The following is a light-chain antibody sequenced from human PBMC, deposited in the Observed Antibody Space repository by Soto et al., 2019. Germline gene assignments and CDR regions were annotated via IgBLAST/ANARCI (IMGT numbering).Light chain of an antibody. CDR1: QRISNYY. J-gene: IGKJ4*01. V-gene: IGKV3-20*01. Sequence: EIVLTQSPDTLSLSSGERATLSCRASQRISNYYLAWYHQKPGQAPRLLNYGASSRATGVPDRFSGSGSGTDFTLTISRLEPEDFAVYYCQQYGSSPLTFGGGTKVEIK. CDR3: QQYGSSPLT. CDR2: GAS.